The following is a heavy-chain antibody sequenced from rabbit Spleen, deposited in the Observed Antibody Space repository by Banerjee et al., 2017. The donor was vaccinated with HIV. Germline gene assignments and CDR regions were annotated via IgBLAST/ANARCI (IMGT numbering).Heavy chain of an antibody. D-gene: IGHD1-1*01. V-gene: IGHV1S45*01. CDR2: IDTNDGDT. J-gene: IGHJ2*01. CDR3: ARNYVNAFDP. CDR1: GFSFSSNW. Sequence: LEESGGGLVQPEGSLTLTCTASGFSFSSNWICWVRQAPGKGLEWIACIDTNDGDTDYANWPKGRFTISKTSSTTVTLQMTSLTAADTATYFCARNYVNAFDPWGPGTLVTVS.